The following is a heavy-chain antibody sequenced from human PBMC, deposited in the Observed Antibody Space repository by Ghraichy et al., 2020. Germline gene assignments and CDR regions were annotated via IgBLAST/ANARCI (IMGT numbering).Heavy chain of an antibody. CDR1: GFTFSSYA. CDR3: AGLTVVTYYYYYGMDV. Sequence: GGSLRLSCAASGFTFSSYAMSWVRQAPGKGLEWVSAISGSGGSTYYADSVKGRFTISRDNSKNTLYLQMNSLRAEDTAVYYCAGLTVVTYYYYYGMDVWGQGTTVTVSS. CDR2: ISGSGGST. D-gene: IGHD4-23*01. V-gene: IGHV3-23*01. J-gene: IGHJ6*02.